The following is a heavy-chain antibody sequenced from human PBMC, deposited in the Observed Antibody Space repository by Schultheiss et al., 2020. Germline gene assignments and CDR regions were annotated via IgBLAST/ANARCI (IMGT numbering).Heavy chain of an antibody. CDR3: ARGPPRKLTTVTRMRAFDI. D-gene: IGHD4-17*01. CDR2: INLNSGGT. V-gene: IGHV1-2*06. Sequence: ASVKVSCKASGYTFTGYYMHWVRQAPGQGLEWMGRINLNSGGTNYAQKFQGRVTMTRDTSISTAYMELSRLRSEDTAVYYCARGPPRKLTTVTRMRAFDIWGQGTMVTV. CDR1: GYTFTGYY. J-gene: IGHJ3*02.